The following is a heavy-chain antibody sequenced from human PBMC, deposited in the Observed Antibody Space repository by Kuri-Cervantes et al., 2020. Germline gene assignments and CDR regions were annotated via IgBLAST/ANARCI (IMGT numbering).Heavy chain of an antibody. J-gene: IGHJ1*01. CDR1: GFTFSSYA. V-gene: IGHV3-48*04. CDR2: ISGSGSPI. D-gene: IGHD1-1*01. Sequence: GESLKISCAASGFTFSSYAMSWVRQAPGKGLEWVSYISGSGSPIYYADSLKGRFTISRDSAKNSLYLQMNSLRAEDTAVYYCARCGSERCGYFQHWGQGTLVTVSS. CDR3: ARCGSERCGYFQH.